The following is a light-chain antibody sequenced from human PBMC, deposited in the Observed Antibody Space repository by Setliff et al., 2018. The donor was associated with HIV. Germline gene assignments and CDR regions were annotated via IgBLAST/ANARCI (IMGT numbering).Light chain of an antibody. J-gene: IGLJ1*01. Sequence: QSVLTQPASVSGSPGQSITISCIGTSSDVGGYDFVSWYQQRPGKVPKLIIFDVSERPSGVYHRFSGSKSGNTASLTISGLQTEDEADYFCASYSSPATYVFGIGTKSPS. V-gene: IGLV2-14*03. CDR2: DVS. CDR3: ASYSSPATYV. CDR1: SSDVGGYDF.